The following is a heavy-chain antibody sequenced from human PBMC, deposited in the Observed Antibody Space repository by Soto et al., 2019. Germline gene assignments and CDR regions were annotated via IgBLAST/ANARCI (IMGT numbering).Heavy chain of an antibody. D-gene: IGHD3-10*01. V-gene: IGHV3-74*01. CDR1: GFTFSSYW. CDR2: INGDGSRT. J-gene: IGHJ6*02. CDR3: PRYKDLITSLGLYYYGMDV. Sequence: EVQLAESGGGLVQPGGSLRLSCAASGFTFSSYWMHWVRQVPGKGLVWVSRINGDGSRTEYADSVKGRFTISRNNANNTLYLQMNSLRAEDTAVYYCPRYKDLITSLGLYYYGMDVCGQGTTVTVSS.